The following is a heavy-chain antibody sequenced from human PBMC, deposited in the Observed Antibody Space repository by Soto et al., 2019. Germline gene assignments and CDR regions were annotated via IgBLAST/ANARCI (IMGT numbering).Heavy chain of an antibody. D-gene: IGHD6-25*01. V-gene: IGHV1-69*01. J-gene: IGHJ6*02. CDR1: GGTFNNFA. CDR3: ATATISPVSATLYPYGMDV. Sequence: QVQLVQSGAEVKKPGSSVKVSCQASGGTFNNFAFTWVRQAPGQGLEWLGGIMPVFHTTNIAQTFQDRITVTADDFTTTVYMEMTSLRYDDTAVYYCATATISPVSATLYPYGMDVWRQGTTVTVSS. CDR2: IMPVFHTT.